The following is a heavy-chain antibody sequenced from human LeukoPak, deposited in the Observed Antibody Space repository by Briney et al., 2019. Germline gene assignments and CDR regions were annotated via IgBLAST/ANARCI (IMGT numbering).Heavy chain of an antibody. CDR3: AKSVNSYYDWFDP. V-gene: IGHV3-21*01. J-gene: IGHJ5*02. CDR2: INDNSRSI. D-gene: IGHD3-22*01. Sequence: PGGSLRLSCAASGFTLSNYGIHWVRQAPGKGLEWVSSINDNSRSIFYADSLKGRFTVSRDNAKNSLYLQMNNLRAEDTAVYYCAKSVNSYYDWFDPWGQGTLVIVSS. CDR1: GFTLSNYG.